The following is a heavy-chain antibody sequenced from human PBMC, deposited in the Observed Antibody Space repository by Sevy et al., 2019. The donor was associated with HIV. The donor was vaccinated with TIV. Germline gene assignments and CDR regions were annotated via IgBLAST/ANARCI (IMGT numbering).Heavy chain of an antibody. J-gene: IGHJ6*02. V-gene: IGHV3-7*01. CDR3: VGGAPYYYYGLEV. CDR1: GFTFSSYW. Sequence: GGSLRLSCAASGFTFSSYWMTWVRQAPGQGLEWVANIKQDGREMNYVDSVRGRFTISRDNAKNSLFLQMHSLRAEDTAVYYCVGGAPYYYYGLEVWGQGTTVTVSS. D-gene: IGHD6-25*01. CDR2: IKQDGREM.